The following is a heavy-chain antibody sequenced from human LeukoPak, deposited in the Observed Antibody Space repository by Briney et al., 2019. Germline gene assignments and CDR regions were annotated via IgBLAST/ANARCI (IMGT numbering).Heavy chain of an antibody. J-gene: IGHJ6*02. CDR2: ITGSGGRT. CDR3: AKDNTMIRGIIYCGMDV. Sequence: GGSLRLSCAASGFTYSSYDMNWVRQAPGKGLEWVSTITGSGGRTYYADSVTGRFTISRDNSKSTLYLQMNSLRAEDTAVYYCAKDNTMIRGIIYCGMDVWGQGTTVTVSS. D-gene: IGHD3-10*01. V-gene: IGHV3-23*01. CDR1: GFTYSSYD.